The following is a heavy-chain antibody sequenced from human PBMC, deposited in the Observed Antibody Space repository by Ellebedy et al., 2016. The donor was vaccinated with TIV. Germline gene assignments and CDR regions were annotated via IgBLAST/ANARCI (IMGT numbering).Heavy chain of an antibody. CDR2: ISGAT. Sequence: PGGSLRLSCAASGFTFNNYAMTWVRQAPGRGLEWISTISGATYYADSMKGRFTISRDNSKNTVYLQMNSLRAEDTAVYYCSKERTTGSYSTDVCDIWGQGTMVTVSS. D-gene: IGHD1-26*01. CDR1: GFTFNNYA. CDR3: SKERTTGSYSTDVCDI. V-gene: IGHV3-23*01. J-gene: IGHJ3*02.